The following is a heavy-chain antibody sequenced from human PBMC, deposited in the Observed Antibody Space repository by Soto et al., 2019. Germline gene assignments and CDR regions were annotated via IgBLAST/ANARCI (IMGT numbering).Heavy chain of an antibody. CDR1: GYSFTSYW. CDR2: IYPGDSDT. V-gene: IGHV5-51*01. Sequence: GESLNLSCTGSGYSFTSYWIGWVRQMPGKGLEWMGIIYPGDSDTRYSPSFQGQVTISADKSISTAYLQWSSLKASDTAMYYCARWHWLTAELIAAAGHFDYWGQGTLVTVSS. CDR3: ARWHWLTAELIAAAGHFDY. D-gene: IGHD6-13*01. J-gene: IGHJ4*02.